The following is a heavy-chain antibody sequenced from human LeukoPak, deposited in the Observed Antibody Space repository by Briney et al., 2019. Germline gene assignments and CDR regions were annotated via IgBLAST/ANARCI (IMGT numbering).Heavy chain of an antibody. CDR3: ARANYIVVVPAAMRRAHWFDT. CDR2: INHSGST. J-gene: IGHJ5*02. CDR1: GGSFSGYY. Sequence: SETLSLTCAVYGGSFSGYYWSWIRQPPGKGLEWIGEINHSGSTNYNPSLKSRVTISVDTSKNQFSLQLSSVTAADKAVYYCARANYIVVVPAAMRRAHWFDTWGQGTLVTVSS. D-gene: IGHD2-2*01. V-gene: IGHV4-34*01.